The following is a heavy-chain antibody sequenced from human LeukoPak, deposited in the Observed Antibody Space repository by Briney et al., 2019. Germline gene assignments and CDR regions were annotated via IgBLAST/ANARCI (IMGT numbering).Heavy chain of an antibody. CDR3: ARGGLRGQQLVNFDY. Sequence: PSETLSLTCAVSGGSISSGGYSWSWIRQPPGKGLEWIGYIYHSGSTNYNPSLKSRVTISVDTSKNQFSLKLSSVTAADTAVYYCARGGLRGQQLVNFDYWGQGTLVTVSS. V-gene: IGHV4-30-2*01. CDR1: GGSISSGGYS. CDR2: IYHSGST. J-gene: IGHJ4*02. D-gene: IGHD6-13*01.